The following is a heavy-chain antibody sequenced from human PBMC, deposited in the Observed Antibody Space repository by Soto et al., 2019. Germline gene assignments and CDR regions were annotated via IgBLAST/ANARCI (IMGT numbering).Heavy chain of an antibody. Sequence: SVKVSCKASGGTFSSYAISWVRQAPGQGLEWMGGIIPIFGTANYAQKLQGRVTMTTNTSTSTAYMELRSLRSDDTAVYYCAKFGGSNWFDPWGQGTLVTVSS. CDR3: AKFGGSNWFDP. D-gene: IGHD2-15*01. J-gene: IGHJ5*02. V-gene: IGHV1-69*05. CDR2: IIPIFGTA. CDR1: GGTFSSYA.